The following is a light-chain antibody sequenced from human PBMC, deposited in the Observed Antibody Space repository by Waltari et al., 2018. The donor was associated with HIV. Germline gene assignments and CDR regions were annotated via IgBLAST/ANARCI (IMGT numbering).Light chain of an antibody. J-gene: IGKJ1*01. CDR2: DAS. V-gene: IGKV3-20*01. Sequence: VLTQSPGTLSFSPGERVTLSCVASQRIKNSLAWYQQKPGQAPRLLIYDASSRATGTPDRFSGSGSGTDFTLSISRLEPEDFAVYYCQQYGRSPRTFGQGTKVEIK. CDR3: QQYGRSPRT. CDR1: QRIKNS.